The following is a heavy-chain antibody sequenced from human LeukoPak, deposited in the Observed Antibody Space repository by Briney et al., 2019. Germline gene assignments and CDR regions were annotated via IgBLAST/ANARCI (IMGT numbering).Heavy chain of an antibody. Sequence: GGSLRLSCAASGLTVSSNYMSWVRQAPGKGLEWVSAISGSGGSTYYADSVKGRFTTSRDNSKNTLYLQMNSLRAEDTAVYYCAKGSSGWYGSPLDYWGQGTLVTVSS. CDR3: AKGSSGWYGSPLDY. CDR2: ISGSGGST. V-gene: IGHV3-23*01. D-gene: IGHD6-19*01. J-gene: IGHJ4*02. CDR1: GLTVSSNY.